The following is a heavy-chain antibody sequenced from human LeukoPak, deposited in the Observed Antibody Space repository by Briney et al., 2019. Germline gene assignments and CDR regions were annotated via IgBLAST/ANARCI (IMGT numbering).Heavy chain of an antibody. Sequence: ASVKVSCKASGYTFTGFYIHWVRQAPGQGLEWMGWINPNSGGTLYAQKFQGRVTMTRDTSINTVYMELQRLRSDDTAVYYCAKEVAQASYYYYYMDVWGKGTTVTVSS. CDR2: INPNSGGT. CDR3: AKEVAQASYYYYYMDV. J-gene: IGHJ6*03. V-gene: IGHV1-2*02. CDR1: GYTFTGFY.